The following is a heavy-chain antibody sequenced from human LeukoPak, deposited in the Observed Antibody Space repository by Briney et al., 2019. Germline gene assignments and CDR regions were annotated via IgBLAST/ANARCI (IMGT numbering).Heavy chain of an antibody. J-gene: IGHJ4*02. CDR3: AAQIIAVAYYFDS. CDR2: ISDDGSNN. V-gene: IGHV3-30-3*01. Sequence: GSARLSCAASGFTFSSYAMHWVCQAPGKGLEWVAVISDDGSNNYYADSVKGRFTISRDNSKNTLYLQMNSLRAEDTAVYYCAAQIIAVAYYFDSWGQGTLVTVSS. D-gene: IGHD6-19*01. CDR1: GFTFSSYA.